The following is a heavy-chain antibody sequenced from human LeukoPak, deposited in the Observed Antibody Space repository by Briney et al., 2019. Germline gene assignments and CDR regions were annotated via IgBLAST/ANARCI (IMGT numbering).Heavy chain of an antibody. CDR2: IYYSGTT. J-gene: IGHJ4*02. D-gene: IGHD2-2*01. CDR3: ARIRVYCSSTSCYSFDY. Sequence: SETLSLTCTVSGGSVSSYYWSWIRQPPGKGLEWIGYIYYSGTTYYNPSLKSRVTISLDTSKNQFSLKLSSVTAADTAVYYCARIRVYCSSTSCYSFDYWGQGTLVTVSS. V-gene: IGHV4-59*08. CDR1: GGSVSSYY.